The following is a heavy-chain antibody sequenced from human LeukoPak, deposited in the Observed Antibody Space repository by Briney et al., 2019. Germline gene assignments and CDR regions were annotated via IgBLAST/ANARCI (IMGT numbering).Heavy chain of an antibody. V-gene: IGHV4-31*03. Sequence: SETLSLTCTVSGGSISSGGYYWSWIRQHPGKGLEWIGYIYYSGSTYYNPSLKSRVTISVDTSKNQFSLKLSSVTAADTAVYYCARDPVVVVPAARNGDYYYYYGMDVWGQGTTVTVS. CDR1: GGSISSGGYY. CDR3: ARDPVVVVPAARNGDYYYYYGMDV. CDR2: IYYSGST. J-gene: IGHJ6*02. D-gene: IGHD2-2*01.